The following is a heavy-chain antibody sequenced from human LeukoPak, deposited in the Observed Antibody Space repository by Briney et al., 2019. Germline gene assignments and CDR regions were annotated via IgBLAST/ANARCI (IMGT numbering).Heavy chain of an antibody. J-gene: IGHJ4*02. V-gene: IGHV1-24*01. CDR3: ATAQDSSGYYPYYFDY. CDR1: GYTLTELS. D-gene: IGHD3-22*01. Sequence: GASVKVSCKVSGYTLTELSMHWVRQAPGKGLEWMGGFDPEDGETIYAQKFQGRVTMTEDTSTDTAYMELSSLRPEDTAVYYCATAQDSSGYYPYYFDYWGQGTLVTVSS. CDR2: FDPEDGET.